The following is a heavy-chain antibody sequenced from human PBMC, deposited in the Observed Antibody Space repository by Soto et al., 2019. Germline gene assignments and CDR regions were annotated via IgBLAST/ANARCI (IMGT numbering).Heavy chain of an antibody. V-gene: IGHV3-30-3*01. D-gene: IGHD3-10*01. CDR3: ARERTFTMVRGFDY. J-gene: IGHJ4*02. CDR1: GFTFSSYA. Sequence: QVQLVESGGGVVQPGRSLRLSCAASGFTFSSYAMHWVRQAPGKGLEWVAVISYDGSNKYYADSVKGRFTISRDNSKNTLYRQMNSLRAEDTAVYYCARERTFTMVRGFDYWGQGTLVTVSS. CDR2: ISYDGSNK.